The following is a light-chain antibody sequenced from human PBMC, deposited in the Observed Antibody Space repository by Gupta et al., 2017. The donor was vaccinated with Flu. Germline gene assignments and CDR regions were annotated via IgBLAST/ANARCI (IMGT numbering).Light chain of an antibody. CDR3: ATWDDSLNGV. V-gene: IGLV1-44*01. J-gene: IGLJ3*02. CDR1: SSNIGSHT. Sequence: QSVLTQPSSVSGTPGQRVTISCSGSSSNIGSHTVNWYQQIPGAAPRLLIYNDNQRPSGVPDRFSGSKSGTSVSLAISGLQSEDEADYYCATWDDSLNGVFGGGTKLTVL. CDR2: NDN.